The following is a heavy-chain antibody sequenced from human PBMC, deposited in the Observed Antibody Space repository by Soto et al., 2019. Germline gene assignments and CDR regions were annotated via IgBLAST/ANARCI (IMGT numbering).Heavy chain of an antibody. CDR2: IYYNGNT. D-gene: IGHD3-16*01. CDR1: GFTFSHAW. J-gene: IGHJ6*02. Sequence: GSLRLSCAASGFTFSHAWMSWVRQAPGKGLEWIGNIYYNGNTYYNPSLKTRVTISIDTSKNQFSLKVSAVIAADTAVYSCARTGGPSHGLAMDVWGQGATVTVSS. CDR3: ARTGGPSHGLAMDV. V-gene: IGHV4-4*01.